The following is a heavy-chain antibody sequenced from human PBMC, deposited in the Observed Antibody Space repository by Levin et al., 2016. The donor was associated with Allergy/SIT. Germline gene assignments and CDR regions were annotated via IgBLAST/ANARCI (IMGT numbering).Heavy chain of an antibody. Sequence: SETLSLTCTISGGSFRTSTYYWGWIRQPPGKGLEWIGYIYYSGTTYYNPSLKSRVTVSVDTSQNQFSLKLSSVTAADTATYYCARLNDYKKNAVDIWGQGTMVTVSS. CDR1: GGSFRTSTYY. CDR2: IYYSGTT. J-gene: IGHJ3*02. D-gene: IGHD4-11*01. CDR3: ARLNDYKKNAVDI. V-gene: IGHV4-31*03.